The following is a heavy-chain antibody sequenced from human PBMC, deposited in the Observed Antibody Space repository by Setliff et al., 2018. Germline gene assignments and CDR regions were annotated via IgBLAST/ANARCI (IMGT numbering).Heavy chain of an antibody. D-gene: IGHD1-26*01. CDR1: GGSISSGDYF. CDR2: IYHGGSA. Sequence: SETLSLTCTVSGGSISSGDYFWSWIRQPPGKGLEWIAYIYHGGSAYYNPSLKSRVTMSVDTSKNQFSLHLTSVTAADTAVYYCAREVGTSTSSDAFDVWGQGMVVTVSS. V-gene: IGHV4-30-4*08. J-gene: IGHJ3*01. CDR3: AREVGTSTSSDAFDV.